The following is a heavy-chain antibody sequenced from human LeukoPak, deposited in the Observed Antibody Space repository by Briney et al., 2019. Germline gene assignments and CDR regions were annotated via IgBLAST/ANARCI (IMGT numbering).Heavy chain of an antibody. J-gene: IGHJ3*02. CDR2: ISAYNGNT. CDR1: VYTFTSYV. CDR3: ARDSCSSTSCAAWDFDI. V-gene: IGHV1-18*01. Sequence: GASVKVSCKASVYTFTSYVISWVRQAPGQGLEWMGWISAYNGNTNYAQKLQGRVTMTTDTSTSTDYMELRSLRSDDTAVDYCARDSCSSTSCAAWDFDIWGQGTMVTVSS. D-gene: IGHD2-2*01.